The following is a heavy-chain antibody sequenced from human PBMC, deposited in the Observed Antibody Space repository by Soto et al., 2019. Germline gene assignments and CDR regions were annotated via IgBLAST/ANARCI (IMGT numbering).Heavy chain of an antibody. CDR2: IYYSGST. J-gene: IGHJ6*02. CDR1: GGSISSGGYY. D-gene: IGHD3-9*01. Sequence: QVQLQESGPGLVKPSQTLSLTCTVSGGSISSGGYYWSWIRQHPGKGLEWIGYIYYSGSTYYNPYLKSGVTISVDTSKNQFSLKLSSVTAADTAVYYCARAPRYFDWVLHGYYYGMDVWGQWTTVTVSS. V-gene: IGHV4-31*03. CDR3: ARAPRYFDWVLHGYYYGMDV.